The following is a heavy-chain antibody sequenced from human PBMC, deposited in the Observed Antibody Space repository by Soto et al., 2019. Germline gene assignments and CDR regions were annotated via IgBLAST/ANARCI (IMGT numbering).Heavy chain of an antibody. CDR1: GFIFSNFG. CDR3: AKGLRSVLDY. J-gene: IGHJ4*02. Sequence: GGSLRLSCVASGFIFSNFGMHWVRQAPGKGLEWVAVISSDEKIKQYADSVRGRFAVSRDNSKNTLYLQMTSLRAEDTAIYYCAKGLRSVLDYWGQGTLVTVSS. CDR2: ISSDEKIK. V-gene: IGHV3-33*06. D-gene: IGHD6-6*01.